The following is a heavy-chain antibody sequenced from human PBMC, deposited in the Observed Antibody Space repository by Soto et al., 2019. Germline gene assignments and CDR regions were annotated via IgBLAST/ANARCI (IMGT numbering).Heavy chain of an antibody. CDR2: ISWDGGNT. CDR3: AKDGGEAPNGMDV. Sequence: EVQLVESGGVVVQPGGSLRLSCAASGFTFDDYTMHWVRQAPGKGLEWVSLISWDGGNTYYADSVKGRFTISRDNSKNSLYLQMNSLRTEDTALYYCAKDGGEAPNGMDVWGQGTTVTVSS. CDR1: GFTFDDYT. V-gene: IGHV3-43*01. D-gene: IGHD2-15*01. J-gene: IGHJ6*02.